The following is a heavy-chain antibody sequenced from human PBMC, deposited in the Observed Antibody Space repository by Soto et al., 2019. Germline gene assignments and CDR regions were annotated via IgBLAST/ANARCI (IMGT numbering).Heavy chain of an antibody. D-gene: IGHD6-19*01. V-gene: IGHV3-30*18. J-gene: IGHJ6*02. Sequence: VGSLRLSCAASGFTFSSYGMHWVRQAPGKGLEWVAVISYDGRNKYYADAVKGRFTISRDNSKNTLYLQMSSLRAEDTAVYYCVKDGSSGWPYFYDMDVWGQGTTVTVSS. CDR1: GFTFSSYG. CDR3: VKDGSSGWPYFYDMDV. CDR2: ISYDGRNK.